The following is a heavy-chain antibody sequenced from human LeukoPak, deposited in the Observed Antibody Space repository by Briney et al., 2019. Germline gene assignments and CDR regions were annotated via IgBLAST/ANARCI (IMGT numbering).Heavy chain of an antibody. CDR3: GRDPRLGIRGYTYGYIDY. Sequence: PVASVKVSRKTSGYTFSSYTISWVRQAPGQGLEWMGWINTNTGNPTYAQGFTGRYVFSFDTSVSTAYLQISGLTADDTAVYFCGRDPRLGIRGYTYGYIDYWGQGTLVTVSS. D-gene: IGHD5-18*01. J-gene: IGHJ4*02. CDR1: GYTFSSYT. CDR2: INTNTGNP. V-gene: IGHV7-4-1*02.